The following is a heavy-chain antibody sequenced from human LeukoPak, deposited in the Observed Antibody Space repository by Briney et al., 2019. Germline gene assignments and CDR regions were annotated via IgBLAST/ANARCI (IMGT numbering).Heavy chain of an antibody. CDR3: ARQARGGVQIWYPRFDP. D-gene: IGHD5-18*01. J-gene: IGHJ5*02. V-gene: IGHV4-39*01. Sequence: SETLSLTCTVSGGSISSSSYYWAWIRQPPGKGLGWIGSIYYGGSTYYNPSFKSRVTISVDTSKNQFSLKLSSVTAADTAVYYCARQARGGVQIWYPRFDPWGQGTLVTVSS. CDR1: GGSISSSSYY. CDR2: IYYGGST.